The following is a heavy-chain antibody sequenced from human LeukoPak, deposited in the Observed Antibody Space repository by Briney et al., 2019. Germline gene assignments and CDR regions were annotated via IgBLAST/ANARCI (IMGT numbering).Heavy chain of an antibody. J-gene: IGHJ4*02. V-gene: IGHV4-59*08. CDR1: GGSISSYY. CDR3: VANSSGWLYFDY. CDR2: IYYSGST. Sequence: PSETLSLTCTVSGGSISSYYWSWARQPPGKGLEWIGYIYYSGSTNYNPSLKSRVTISVDTSKNQSSLKLSSVTAADTAVYYCVANSSGWLYFDYWGQGTLVTVSS. D-gene: IGHD6-19*01.